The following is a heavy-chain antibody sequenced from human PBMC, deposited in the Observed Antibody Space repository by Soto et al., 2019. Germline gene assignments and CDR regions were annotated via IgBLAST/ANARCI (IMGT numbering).Heavy chain of an antibody. V-gene: IGHV1-46*01. CDR3: ARGVENGYSSGWYWFDP. CDR1: VYTFTSYY. J-gene: IGHJ5*02. D-gene: IGHD6-19*01. CDR2: INPSGGST. Sequence: EASVTVSCKASVYTFTSYYSHWVRQAPGQGLEWMGIINPSGGSTSYAQKFQGRVTMTRDTSTSTVYMELSSLRSEDTAVYYCARGVENGYSSGWYWFDPWGQGTLVTVSS.